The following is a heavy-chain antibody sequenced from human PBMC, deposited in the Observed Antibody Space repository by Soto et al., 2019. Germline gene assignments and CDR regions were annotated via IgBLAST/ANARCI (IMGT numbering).Heavy chain of an antibody. J-gene: IGHJ6*02. CDR2: IYYSGST. CDR1: GGSISSYY. V-gene: IGHV4-59*08. Sequence: QVQLQESGPGLVKPSETLSLTCTVSGGSISSYYWSWIRQPPGKGLEWIGYIYYSGSTNYNPSLTSRVTLSVDTSKTQFSLKLRSAAAADTAVYYCARLTTVNYYCYGMDVWGQGTTVTVSS. D-gene: IGHD4-17*01. CDR3: ARLTTVNYYCYGMDV.